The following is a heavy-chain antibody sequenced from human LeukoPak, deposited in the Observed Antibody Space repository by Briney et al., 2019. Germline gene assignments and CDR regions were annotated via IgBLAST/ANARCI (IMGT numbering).Heavy chain of an antibody. CDR2: IYPADPDV. Sequence: GESLQISCKGSGSSFTSYWIDWVRQLPGKGLEGMGNIYPADPDVRYSPSFQGQAIISVDKSINPAYLEWISLQASATAMYYCGRQQSPRYSSGCIRNWFDPWGQGTLVTVSS. J-gene: IGHJ5*02. CDR1: GSSFTSYW. V-gene: IGHV5-51*01. CDR3: GRQQSPRYSSGCIRNWFDP. D-gene: IGHD6-19*01.